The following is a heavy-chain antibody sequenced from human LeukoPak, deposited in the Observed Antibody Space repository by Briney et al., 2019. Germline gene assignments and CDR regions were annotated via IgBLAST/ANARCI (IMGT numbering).Heavy chain of an antibody. V-gene: IGHV3-21*01. D-gene: IGHD3-16*01. J-gene: IGHJ3*02. Sequence: GGSLRLSCAAPGFSFSSYSMNWVRQAPGRGLEWVSSISASGNYIYYADSVKGRFTISRDSAGNSLYLQMNSLRAEDTAVYYCARGLYYYGTDAFDIWGQGTMVTVS. CDR1: GFSFSSYS. CDR3: ARGLYYYGTDAFDI. CDR2: ISASGNYI.